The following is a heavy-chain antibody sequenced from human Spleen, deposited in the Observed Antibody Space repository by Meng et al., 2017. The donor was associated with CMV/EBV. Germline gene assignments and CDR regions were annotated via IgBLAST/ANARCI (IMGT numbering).Heavy chain of an antibody. CDR1: GYTFTGYY. V-gene: IGHV1-18*04. CDR2: ISAYNGNT. D-gene: IGHD5-18*01. Sequence: ASVKVSCKASGYTFTGYYMHWVRQAPGQGLEWMGWISAYNGNTNYAQKLQGRVTMTTDTSTSTAYMELRSLRSDDTAVYYCARGEGYSYGYDWFDPWGQGTLVTVSS. J-gene: IGHJ5*02. CDR3: ARGEGYSYGYDWFDP.